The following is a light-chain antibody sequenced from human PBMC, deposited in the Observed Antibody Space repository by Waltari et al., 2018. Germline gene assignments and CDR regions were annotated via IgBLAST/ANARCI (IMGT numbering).Light chain of an antibody. CDR3: CSFAGSYSVL. J-gene: IGLJ2*01. V-gene: IGLV2-11*01. CDR2: DVS. Sequence: QSALTQPRSVSGSPGHPVTISCTGTSSDVGGYNYVSWYQQHPGKAPKVMIYDVSKRPSGVPDRFSGSKSGNTASLTISGLQADDEADYYCCSFAGSYSVLFGGGTKVTVL. CDR1: SSDVGGYNY.